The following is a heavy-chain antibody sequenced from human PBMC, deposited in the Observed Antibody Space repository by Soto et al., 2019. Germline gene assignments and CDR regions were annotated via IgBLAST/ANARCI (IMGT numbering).Heavy chain of an antibody. J-gene: IGHJ4*02. D-gene: IGHD4-17*01. Sequence: EVQLLESGGGLVQPGGSLRLSCAASGFTFSSYAMSWVRQAPGKGLEWVSAISGSGGSTYYADSVKGRFTFSRDNSKNTLYLQMNSLKAEDTAVYYCAKVGFYGDYRDYWGQGTLVTVSS. V-gene: IGHV3-23*01. CDR2: ISGSGGST. CDR1: GFTFSSYA. CDR3: AKVGFYGDYRDY.